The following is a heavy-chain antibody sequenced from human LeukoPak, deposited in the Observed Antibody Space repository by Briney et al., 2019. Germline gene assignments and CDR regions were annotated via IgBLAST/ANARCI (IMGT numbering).Heavy chain of an antibody. J-gene: IGHJ4*02. CDR3: ARNVGLYSSSWYYFDY. D-gene: IGHD6-13*01. V-gene: IGHV3-74*01. CDR1: GFTFSSYW. CDR2: INTDGSST. Sequence: GGSLRLSCAASGFTFSSYWMHWVRQAPGKGLVWVSRINTDGSSTSYADSVKGRFTISRDNAKNTLYLQMNSLRAEDTAVYYCARNVGLYSSSWYYFDYWGQGTLVTVSS.